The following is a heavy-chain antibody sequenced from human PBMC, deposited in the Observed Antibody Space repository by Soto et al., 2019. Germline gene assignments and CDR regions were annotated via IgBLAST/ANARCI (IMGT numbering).Heavy chain of an antibody. V-gene: IGHV3-74*01. J-gene: IGHJ4*02. Sequence: SLRLSFFSSGFAFSSYWMHWVRPVPGKGLAWVSAISTDGRDTRYADSVKGRFTISRDNAKNTVYLQMNSLRVEDTAVFYCARDFKDRGWGQGTLVT. CDR1: GFAFSSYW. D-gene: IGHD2-15*01. CDR2: ISTDGRDT. CDR3: ARDFKDRG.